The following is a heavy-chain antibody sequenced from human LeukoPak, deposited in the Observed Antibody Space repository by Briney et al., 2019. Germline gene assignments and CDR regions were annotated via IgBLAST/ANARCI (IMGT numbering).Heavy chain of an antibody. CDR2: ISYDGSNQ. Sequence: GGSLRLSCAASGFTFSSYGMHWVRQAPGKGLEWVAVISYDGSNQYYADSVKGRFTISRDNSKNTLYLQMNSLRAEDTAVYYCARGGAARPDYWGQGTLVTVSS. CDR1: GFTFSSYG. J-gene: IGHJ4*02. CDR3: ARGGAARPDY. D-gene: IGHD6-6*01. V-gene: IGHV3-30*03.